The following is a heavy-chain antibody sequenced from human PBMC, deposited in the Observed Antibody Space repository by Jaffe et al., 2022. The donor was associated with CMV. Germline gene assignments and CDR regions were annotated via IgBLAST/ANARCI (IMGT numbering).Heavy chain of an antibody. Sequence: EVQLVESGGGLVKPGGSLRLSCAASGFTFSSYSMNWVRQAPGKGLEWVSSISSSSSYIYYADSVKGRFTISRDNAKNSLYLQMNSLRAEDTAVYYCARDPNWNYVVRVPYFDYWGQGTLVTVSS. V-gene: IGHV3-21*01. CDR3: ARDPNWNYVVRVPYFDY. D-gene: IGHD1-7*01. CDR2: ISSSSSYI. CDR1: GFTFSSYS. J-gene: IGHJ4*02.